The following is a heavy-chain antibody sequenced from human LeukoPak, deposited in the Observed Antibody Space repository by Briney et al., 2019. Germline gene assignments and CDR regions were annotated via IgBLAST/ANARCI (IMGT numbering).Heavy chain of an antibody. Sequence: ASVKVSCMASGYTFTSYYMHWVRQAPGQGLEWMGIINPSGGSTSYAQKFQGRVTMTRDTSTSTVYMELSSLRSEDTAVYYCAAAIAVAGATSPLVYWGQGTLVTVSS. J-gene: IGHJ4*02. CDR3: AAAIAVAGATSPLVY. CDR1: GYTFTSYY. CDR2: INPSGGST. D-gene: IGHD6-19*01. V-gene: IGHV1-46*01.